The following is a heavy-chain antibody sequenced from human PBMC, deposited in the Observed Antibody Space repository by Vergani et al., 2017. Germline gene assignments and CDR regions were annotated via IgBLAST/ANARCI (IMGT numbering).Heavy chain of an antibody. J-gene: IGHJ4*02. D-gene: IGHD6-13*01. CDR1: GGSISSSSYY. Sequence: QLQLQESGPGLVKPSETLSLTCTVSGGSISSSSYYWGWIRQPPGKGLEWIGSIYYSGSTYYNPSLKSRVTISVDTSKNQCSLKLSSVTAADTAVYYCARIAIDRIAAAVDYWGQGTLVTVSS. CDR2: IYYSGST. CDR3: ARIAIDRIAAAVDY. V-gene: IGHV4-39*07.